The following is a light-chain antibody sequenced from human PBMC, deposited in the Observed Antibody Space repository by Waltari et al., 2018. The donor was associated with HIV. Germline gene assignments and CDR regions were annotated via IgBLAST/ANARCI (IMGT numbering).Light chain of an antibody. CDR2: GAS. Sequence: EILMTQSPATLSVSPGKEVTLSCRASQSISSNLAWYQQKPGQAPRLLIYGASTRAAGFPARFTGSGAGTEFTLTISNLQSEDFAIYYCQQFHNWPRTFGQGTKVEIK. CDR1: QSISSN. V-gene: IGKV3-15*01. CDR3: QQFHNWPRT. J-gene: IGKJ1*01.